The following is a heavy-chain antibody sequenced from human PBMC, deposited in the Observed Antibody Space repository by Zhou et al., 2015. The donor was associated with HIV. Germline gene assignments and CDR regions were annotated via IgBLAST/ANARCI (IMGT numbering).Heavy chain of an antibody. V-gene: IGHV1-69*06. CDR2: ITPIFETG. Sequence: VQSGTEVRKPGSSVNVSCKATGGTFSGSDISWVRQAPGQGLEWMGSITPIFETGTYAEKFRARLTITVDKSTSAAYMELTSLTSEDAAIYFCARSSVNHDYAFDLWGQGTKVIVSS. CDR1: GGTFSGSD. D-gene: IGHD3-22*01. J-gene: IGHJ3*01. CDR3: ARSSVNHDYAFDL.